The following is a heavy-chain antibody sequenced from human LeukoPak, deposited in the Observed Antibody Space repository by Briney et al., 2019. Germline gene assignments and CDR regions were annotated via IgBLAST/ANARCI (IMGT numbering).Heavy chain of an antibody. J-gene: IGHJ4*02. Sequence: PGGSLRLSCAASGFTVSSNYMSWVRQAPGKGLEWVSVIYSGGSTYYADSVKGRFTISRDNSKNTLYLRMNSLRAEDTAVYYCARDRCSGYGDYSDYWGQGTLVTVSS. CDR1: GFTVSSNY. D-gene: IGHD4-17*01. CDR3: ARDRCSGYGDYSDY. CDR2: IYSGGST. V-gene: IGHV3-66*01.